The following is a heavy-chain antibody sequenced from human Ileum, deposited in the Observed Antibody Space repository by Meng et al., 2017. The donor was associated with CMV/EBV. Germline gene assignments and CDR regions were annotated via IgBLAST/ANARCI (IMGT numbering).Heavy chain of an antibody. J-gene: IGHJ4*02. Sequence: CKASGYTFTSNGLIWVRQAPGQGPEWMGWINTNTGKPTYARDFTGRFVFSLDTSVSTAYLQISSLKAEDTAVYYCARDGLNERHFDYWGQGTLVTVSS. CDR2: INTNTGKP. CDR1: GYTFTSNG. V-gene: IGHV7-4-1*02. CDR3: ARDGLNERHFDY.